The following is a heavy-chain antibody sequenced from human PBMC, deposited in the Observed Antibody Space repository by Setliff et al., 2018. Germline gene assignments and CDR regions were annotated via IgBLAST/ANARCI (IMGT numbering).Heavy chain of an antibody. D-gene: IGHD2-8*01. CDR3: AREGVDARSSTDYRYYMDV. CDR2: IHPSGGST. J-gene: IGHJ6*03. Sequence: ASVKVSCKASAFTKYYVHWVRQAPGQGLEWMGIIHPSGGSTTYAQKFQGRVTIITDESTNTAYMELSSLRSEDTAVYYCAREGVDARSSTDYRYYMDVWGKGTTVTVSS. CDR1: AFTKYY. V-gene: IGHV1-46*01.